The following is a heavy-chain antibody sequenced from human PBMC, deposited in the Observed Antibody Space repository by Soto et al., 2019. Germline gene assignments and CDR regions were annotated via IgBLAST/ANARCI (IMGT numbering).Heavy chain of an antibody. Sequence: QVQLVESGGGVVQPGRSLRLSCAASGFTFSSYAMHWVRQAPGKGLEWVAVISYDGSNKYYADSVKGRFINSRDNSKITLYLQLNGLRAEDTAVYYCARDKRDLRFLEWSYYFDYWGQGTLITVSS. CDR1: GFTFSSYA. V-gene: IGHV3-30-3*01. J-gene: IGHJ4*02. CDR3: ARDKRDLRFLEWSYYFDY. D-gene: IGHD3-3*01. CDR2: ISYDGSNK.